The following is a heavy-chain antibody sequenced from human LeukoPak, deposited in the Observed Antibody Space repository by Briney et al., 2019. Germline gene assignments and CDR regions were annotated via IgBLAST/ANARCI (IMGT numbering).Heavy chain of an antibody. D-gene: IGHD1-1*01. J-gene: IGHJ5*02. V-gene: IGHV3-21*01. CDR3: ARKTGTPAGNWFDP. CDR1: GFTFSSYS. Sequence: PGGSLRLSCAASGFTFSSYSMNLVRPAPGKGLEWVSSISSSSSYIYYADSVKGRFTISRDNAKNSLYLQMNSLRAEDTAVYYCARKTGTPAGNWFDPWGQGTLVTVSS. CDR2: ISSSSSYI.